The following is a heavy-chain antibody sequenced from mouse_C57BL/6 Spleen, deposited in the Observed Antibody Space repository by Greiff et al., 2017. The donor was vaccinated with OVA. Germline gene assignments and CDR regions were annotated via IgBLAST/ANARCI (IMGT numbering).Heavy chain of an antibody. J-gene: IGHJ4*01. Sequence: EVMLVGSGGGLVKPGGSLKLSCAASGFTFSDYGMHWVRQAPEKGLEWVAYISSGSSTIYYADTVKGRFTISRDNAKNTLFLQMTSLRSEDTAMYYCARPRNYYAMDYWGQGTSVTVSS. CDR3: ARPRNYYAMDY. D-gene: IGHD2-1*01. CDR1: GFTFSDYG. V-gene: IGHV5-17*01. CDR2: ISSGSSTI.